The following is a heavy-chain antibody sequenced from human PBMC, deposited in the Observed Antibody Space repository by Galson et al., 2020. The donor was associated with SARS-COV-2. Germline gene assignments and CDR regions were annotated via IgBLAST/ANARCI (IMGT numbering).Heavy chain of an antibody. CDR2: ISYDGSQT. Sequence: GESLKISCAASGFTFSIYAMYWVRRAPGKGLEWVAGISYDGSQTYYADSVKGRFTISRDDSKNTVNLQINSLRAEDTAVYYCTRLGYCSGGRCYYYGMDVWGQGTTVTVSS. V-gene: IGHV3-30*04. CDR1: GFTFSIYA. D-gene: IGHD2-15*01. CDR3: TRLGYCSGGRCYYYGMDV. J-gene: IGHJ6*02.